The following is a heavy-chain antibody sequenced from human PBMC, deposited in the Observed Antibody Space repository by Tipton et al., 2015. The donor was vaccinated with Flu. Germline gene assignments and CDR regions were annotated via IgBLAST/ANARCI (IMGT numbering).Heavy chain of an antibody. Sequence: QVQLVQSGAEVMKPGSSVKVSCRSSGGTFSNSAVSWVRQAPEQGLEWMGRIIPVFGTTNYSHSFQGRSTITADDSTNTVYMELSSLRSEDTAVYYCAKAITNGDYDWHFDLWGRGTLVTVSS. V-gene: IGHV1-69*18. J-gene: IGHJ2*01. CDR2: IIPVFGTT. CDR1: GGTFSNSA. D-gene: IGHD4-17*01. CDR3: AKAITNGDYDWHFDL.